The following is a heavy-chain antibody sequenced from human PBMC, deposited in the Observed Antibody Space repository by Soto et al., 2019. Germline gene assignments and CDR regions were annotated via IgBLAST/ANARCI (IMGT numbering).Heavy chain of an antibody. V-gene: IGHV1-18*01. CDR1: GYTFTSYG. Sequence: ASVKVSCKASGYTFTSYGISWVRQAPGQGLEWMGWISAYNGNTNYAQKLQGRVTMTTDTSTSTAYMELRSLRSDDTAVYYCARYRRKLTYSDFDYWGQGTLVTVSS. CDR2: ISAYNGNT. J-gene: IGHJ4*02. CDR3: ARYRRKLTYSDFDY. D-gene: IGHD2-21*01.